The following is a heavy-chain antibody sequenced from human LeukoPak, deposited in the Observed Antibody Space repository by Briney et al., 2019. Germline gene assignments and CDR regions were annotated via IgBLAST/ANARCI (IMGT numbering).Heavy chain of an antibody. J-gene: IGHJ6*03. D-gene: IGHD3-9*01. CDR3: ARDSHYDILTGTNMDV. Sequence: GGSLRLSCVGSGVTFTSYAMTWVRQAPGKGLEWVSAISGSGGSTSYADSVKGRFTISRDTSKNTLYLQMNSLSAEDTAVYYCARDSHYDILTGTNMDVWGKGTTVTVSS. CDR1: GVTFTSYA. CDR2: ISGSGGST. V-gene: IGHV3-23*01.